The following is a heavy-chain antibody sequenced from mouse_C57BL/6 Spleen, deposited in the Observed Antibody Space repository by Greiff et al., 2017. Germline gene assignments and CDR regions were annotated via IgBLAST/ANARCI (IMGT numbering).Heavy chain of an antibody. J-gene: IGHJ3*01. D-gene: IGHD5-1*01. CDR1: GYTFTSYW. V-gene: IGHV1-69*01. Sequence: VQLKQPGAELVMPGASVKLSCKASGYTFTSYWMHWVKQRPGQGLEWIGEIDPSDSYTNYNQKFKGKSTLTVDKSSSTAYMQLSSLTSEDSAVYYCAKGVPLAYWGQGTLVTVSA. CDR3: AKGVPLAY. CDR2: IDPSDSYT.